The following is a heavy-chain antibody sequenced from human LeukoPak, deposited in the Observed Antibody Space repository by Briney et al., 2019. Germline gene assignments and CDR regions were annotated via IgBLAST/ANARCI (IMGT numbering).Heavy chain of an antibody. Sequence: PSETLSLTCAVYGGSFSGYYWSWIRQPPGKGLEWIGYISYSGSTNYNPSLKSRVTISLDTSKNQFSLKLSSVTAADTAVYYCARISTTVTTAWFDPWGQGTPVTASS. CDR1: GGSFSGYY. J-gene: IGHJ5*02. D-gene: IGHD4-11*01. V-gene: IGHV4-59*01. CDR3: ARISTTVTTAWFDP. CDR2: ISYSGST.